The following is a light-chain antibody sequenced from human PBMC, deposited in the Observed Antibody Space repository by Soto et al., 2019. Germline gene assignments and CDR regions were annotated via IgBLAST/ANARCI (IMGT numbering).Light chain of an antibody. J-gene: IGKJ3*01. CDR1: QSVSSY. V-gene: IGKV3-11*01. Sequence: DIVLTQSPATLSLSPGARATLSCRASQSVSSYLAWYQQKPGQAPRLLIYDASNRATGIPARFSGSGSGTDFNLTISSLEPEDLAVYYCQQRSNWSPIFTFGPGTKVDIK. CDR2: DAS. CDR3: QQRSNWSPIFT.